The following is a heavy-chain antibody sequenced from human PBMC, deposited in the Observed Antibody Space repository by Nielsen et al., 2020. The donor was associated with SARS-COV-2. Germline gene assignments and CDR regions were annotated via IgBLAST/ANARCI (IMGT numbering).Heavy chain of an antibody. CDR1: GYTFTGYY. J-gene: IGHJ4*02. CDR2: INPNSGGT. CDR3: ARDLDGFWSGYFGY. Sequence: ASVKVSCKASGYTFTGYYMHWVRQAPGQGLEWMGRINPNSGGTNYAQKFQGRVTMTRETSISTAYMELSRLRSDDTAVYYCARDLDGFWSGYFGYWGQGTLVTVSS. V-gene: IGHV1-2*06. D-gene: IGHD3-3*01.